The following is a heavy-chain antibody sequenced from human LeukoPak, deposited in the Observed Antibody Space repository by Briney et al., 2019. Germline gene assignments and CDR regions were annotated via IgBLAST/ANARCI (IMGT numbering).Heavy chain of an antibody. D-gene: IGHD3-22*01. CDR2: IIPIFGTA. CDR3: ARAGVWDYNDSSGYHNGAFDI. Sequence: GASVKVSCKASGGTFSSYAISWVRQAPGQGLEWMGGIIPIFGTANYAQKFQGRVTITADKSTSTAYMELSSLRSDDTAFYYCARAGVWDYNDSSGYHNGAFDIWGQGTMVTVSS. J-gene: IGHJ3*02. CDR1: GGTFSSYA. V-gene: IGHV1-69*06.